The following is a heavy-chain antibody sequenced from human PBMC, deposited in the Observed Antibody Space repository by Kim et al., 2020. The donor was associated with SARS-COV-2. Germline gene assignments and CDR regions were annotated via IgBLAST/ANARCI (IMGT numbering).Heavy chain of an antibody. V-gene: IGHV3-53*01. CDR3: ARTLAY. D-gene: IGHD3-16*01. Sequence: YSGGSTYYADSVKGRFTISRDNSKNTLYLQMNSLRAEDTAVYYCARTLAYWGQGALVTVSS. CDR2: YSGGST. J-gene: IGHJ4*02.